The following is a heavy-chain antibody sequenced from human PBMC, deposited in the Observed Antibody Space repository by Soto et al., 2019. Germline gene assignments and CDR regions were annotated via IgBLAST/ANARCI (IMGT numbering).Heavy chain of an antibody. Sequence: GGSLRLSCAASGFTFSSYGMHWVRQAPGKGLEWVAVIWYDGSNKYYADSVKGRFTISRDNSKNTLYLQMNSLRAEDTAVYYCARDDLRVVRGNDIYYYYYGMDVWGQGTTVTVSS. D-gene: IGHD2-2*01. CDR1: GFTFSSYG. J-gene: IGHJ6*02. CDR2: IWYDGSNK. CDR3: ARDDLRVVRGNDIYYYYYGMDV. V-gene: IGHV3-33*01.